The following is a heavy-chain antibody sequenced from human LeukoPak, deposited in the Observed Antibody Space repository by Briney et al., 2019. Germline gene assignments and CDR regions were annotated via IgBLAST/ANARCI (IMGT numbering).Heavy chain of an antibody. CDR1: GGTFSSYA. J-gene: IGHJ4*02. CDR3: ARGKDDILTGYPEFDY. CDR2: IIPILGIA. V-gene: IGHV1-69*04. Sequence: SVKVSCKASGGTFSSYAISWVRQAPGQGLEWMGRIIPILGIANYAQKFQGRVTITADKSTSTAYMELSSLRSEDTAVYYCARGKDDILTGYPEFDYWGQGTLVTVSS. D-gene: IGHD3-9*01.